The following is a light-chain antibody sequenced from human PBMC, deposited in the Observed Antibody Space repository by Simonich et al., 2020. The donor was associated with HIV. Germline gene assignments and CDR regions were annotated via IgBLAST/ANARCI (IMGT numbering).Light chain of an antibody. J-gene: IGKJ1*01. CDR1: QGISNS. V-gene: IGKV1-NL1*01. CDR2: AAS. Sequence: DIQMTQSPSSRSASVGDRVTVTCRASQGISNSLAWYQQKPGKAPKLLLYAASRLESGVPSRFSGSGSGTDYTLTISSLQPEDFATYYCQQFYSTPQTFGQGTKVEIK. CDR3: QQFYSTPQT.